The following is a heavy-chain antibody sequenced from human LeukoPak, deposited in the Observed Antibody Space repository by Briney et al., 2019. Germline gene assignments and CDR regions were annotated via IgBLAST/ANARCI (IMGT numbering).Heavy chain of an antibody. Sequence: SETLSLTCTVSGGSISSSSYYWSWIRQPPGKGLEWIGYIYYSGSTNYNPSLKSRVTISVDTSKNQFSLKLSSVTAADTAVYYCARGSLTMVRGVITLDYWGQGTLVTVSS. V-gene: IGHV4-61*05. CDR3: ARGSLTMVRGVITLDY. CDR1: GGSISSSSYY. J-gene: IGHJ4*02. CDR2: IYYSGST. D-gene: IGHD3-10*01.